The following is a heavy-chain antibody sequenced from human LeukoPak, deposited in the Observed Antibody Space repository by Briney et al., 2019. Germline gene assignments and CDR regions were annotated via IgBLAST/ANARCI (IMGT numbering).Heavy chain of an antibody. J-gene: IGHJ6*02. CDR3: ASLYYDILTGPSRGDGMDV. CDR2: ISYDGSNK. Sequence: GGSLRLSCAASGFTFSSYAMHWVRQAPGKGLEWVAVISYDGSNKYYADSVKGRFTISRDNSKNTLYLQMNSLRAEDTAVYYCASLYYDILTGPSRGDGMDVWGQGTTVTVSS. CDR1: GFTFSSYA. V-gene: IGHV3-30-3*01. D-gene: IGHD3-9*01.